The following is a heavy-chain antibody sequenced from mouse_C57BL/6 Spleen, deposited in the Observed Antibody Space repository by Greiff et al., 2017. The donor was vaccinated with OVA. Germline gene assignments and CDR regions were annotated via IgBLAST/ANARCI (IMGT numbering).Heavy chain of an antibody. D-gene: IGHD1-1*01. J-gene: IGHJ1*03. Sequence: VMLVESGPGLVQPSQSLSITCTASGFSLTSYGVHWVRQSPGKGLEWLGVIWSGGSTDYNAAFMSRLSITKDNSKSQVFFKMNSLQADDTAIYYCAKRNYGSGGYFDVWGTGTTVTVSS. CDR3: AKRNYGSGGYFDV. CDR2: IWSGGST. V-gene: IGHV2-5*01. CDR1: GFSLTSYG.